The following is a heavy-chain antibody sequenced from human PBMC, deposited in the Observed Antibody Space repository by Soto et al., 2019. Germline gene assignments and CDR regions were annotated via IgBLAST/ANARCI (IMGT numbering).Heavy chain of an antibody. CDR2: IYYSGDT. CDR1: GGSISSSY. CDR3: ARDFPYTKGGMDV. J-gene: IGHJ6*02. D-gene: IGHD2-8*01. Sequence: SETLSLTCTVTGGSISSSYWRWIRQPPGKGLEWLGYIYYSGDTNYNPSLKSRVTISVYTSKIQFSLKLSSVTAADTDLYYWARDFPYTKGGMDVWGQGTTVTVSS. V-gene: IGHV4-59*01.